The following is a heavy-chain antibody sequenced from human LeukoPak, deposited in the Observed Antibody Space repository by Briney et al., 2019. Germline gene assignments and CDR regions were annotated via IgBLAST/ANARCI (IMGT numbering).Heavy chain of an antibody. J-gene: IGHJ4*02. V-gene: IGHV3-23*01. CDR2: FGRSGSDT. D-gene: IGHD6-13*01. CDR3: AKGSLGSWYYFDY. Sequence: QAGGSLRLSCAASGFTFGTSAMSWLRQAPGKGPEWVSNFGRSGSDTYYSDSLKGRLTIFRDNSKNTLYLQMNSLRDDDTAVYYCAKGSLGSWYYFDYWGQGTLVTVSS. CDR1: GFTFGTSA.